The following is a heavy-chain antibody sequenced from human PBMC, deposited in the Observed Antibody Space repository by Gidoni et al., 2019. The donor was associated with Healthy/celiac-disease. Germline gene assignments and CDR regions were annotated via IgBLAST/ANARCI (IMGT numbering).Heavy chain of an antibody. J-gene: IGHJ4*02. D-gene: IGHD1-1*01. CDR1: GLTFSSYG. CDR2: IWYDGSNK. V-gene: IGHV3-33*08. Sequence: QVQLVESGGGVVQPGRSLRLSCAASGLTFSSYGMHWVRQAPGKGLEWVAVIWYDGSNKYYADSVKGRFTISRDNSKNTLYLQMNSLRAEDTAGYYCARDWYRALDYWGQGTLVTVSS. CDR3: ARDWYRALDY.